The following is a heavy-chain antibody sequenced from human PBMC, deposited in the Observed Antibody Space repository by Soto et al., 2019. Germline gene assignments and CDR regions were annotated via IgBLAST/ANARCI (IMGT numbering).Heavy chain of an antibody. J-gene: IGHJ6*02. Sequence: GSLRLSCAASGFTFSSYSMNWVRQAPGKGLEWVSSINSGSFSINYADSVKGRFSISRDNAQNSLHLQMNNLRAEGTAVYYCARNESSNIYGMDVWGQGTTVTVSS. V-gene: IGHV3-21*01. CDR3: ARNESSNIYGMDV. CDR2: INSGSFSI. CDR1: GFTFSSYS. D-gene: IGHD6-6*01.